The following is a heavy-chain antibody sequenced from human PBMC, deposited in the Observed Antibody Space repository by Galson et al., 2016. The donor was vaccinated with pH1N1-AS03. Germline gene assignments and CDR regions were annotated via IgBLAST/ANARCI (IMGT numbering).Heavy chain of an antibody. Sequence: SETLSLTCEVSGYSIRSDYYWGWIRQPPGKGLEWIGSVHHSGATWHNPYLKSRVTISVDPSKNQFSLWVNPGTVADTAVYYCAAPGGGSYSYWGQGKLVTVSS. CDR1: GYSIRSDYY. V-gene: IGHV4-38-2*01. J-gene: IGHJ4*02. D-gene: IGHD2-21*01. CDR3: AAPGGGSYSY. CDR2: VHHSGAT.